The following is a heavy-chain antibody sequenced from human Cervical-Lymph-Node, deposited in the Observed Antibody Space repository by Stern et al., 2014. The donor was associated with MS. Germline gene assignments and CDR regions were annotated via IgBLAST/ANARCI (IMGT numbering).Heavy chain of an antibody. Sequence: HLVESGAEVKKPGASMTISCKTSGYNFIDHAIHWVRQAPGQRLEWMGWINGGPGTTKYSQKFQGRVSFTRDKAASAAYMDLSSLSPDDTAVYYCARQPDYSDFLDFWGQGTLVTVSS. CDR3: ARQPDYSDFLDF. CDR1: GYNFIDHA. D-gene: IGHD4-11*01. CDR2: INGGPGTT. J-gene: IGHJ4*02. V-gene: IGHV1-3*01.